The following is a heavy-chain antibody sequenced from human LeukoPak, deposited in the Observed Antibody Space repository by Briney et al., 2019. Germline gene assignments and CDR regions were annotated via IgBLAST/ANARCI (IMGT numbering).Heavy chain of an antibody. V-gene: IGHV4-59*10. CDR2: IYTSGST. Sequence: PSETLSLTCAVYGGSFSGYYWSWIRQPAGKGLEWIGRIYTSGSTNYNPSLKSRVTMSVDTSKNQFSLKLSSVTAADTAVYYCARGQYLTPFDYWGQGTLVTVSS. J-gene: IGHJ4*02. CDR1: GGSFSGYY. CDR3: ARGQYLTPFDY. D-gene: IGHD4-11*01.